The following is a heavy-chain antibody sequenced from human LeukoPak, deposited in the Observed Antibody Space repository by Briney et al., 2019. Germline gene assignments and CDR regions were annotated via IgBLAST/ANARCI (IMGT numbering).Heavy chain of an antibody. Sequence: KDGESLKISCKDSGYSFTSYWIGRVRQMPGKGLEWMGIIYPGDSDTRYSPSFQGQVTISADKSINTAYLQWSSLKASDTAIYYCARRGEAMDPFDYWGQGTLVTVSS. D-gene: IGHD5-18*01. CDR3: ARRGEAMDPFDY. J-gene: IGHJ4*02. CDR1: GYSFTSYW. CDR2: IYPGDSDT. V-gene: IGHV5-51*01.